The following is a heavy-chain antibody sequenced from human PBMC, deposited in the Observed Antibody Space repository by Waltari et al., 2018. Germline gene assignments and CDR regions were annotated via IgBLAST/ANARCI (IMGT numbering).Heavy chain of an antibody. CDR1: GGACSSDA. J-gene: IGHJ4*02. Sequence: QVQLVQSRAGVKKPGSSVKVSCTASGGACSSDAMSWVRQATGQGLAWMGGIITIFGTANYAQKFQGRVTITADESTSTAYMELSSLRSEDTAVYYCAREGEALGYCSGGSCYPFDYWGQGTLVTVSS. CDR3: AREGEALGYCSGGSCYPFDY. CDR2: IITIFGTA. D-gene: IGHD2-15*01. V-gene: IGHV1-69*01.